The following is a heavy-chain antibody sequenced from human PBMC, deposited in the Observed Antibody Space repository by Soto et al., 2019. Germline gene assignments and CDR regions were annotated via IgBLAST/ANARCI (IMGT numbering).Heavy chain of an antibody. J-gene: IGHJ4*02. Sequence: PGESLKISCTGSGYSFSTYWIAWVRQMPGKGLEWMGIIYPGDSDTRYSASFQGQVTISADTSTKTSYLQWSSLKASDTAFYYCARLPEFFWFGALTSLVYYFNYWGPGTLVTVSS. D-gene: IGHD3-10*01. CDR1: GYSFSTYW. CDR3: ARLPEFFWFGALTSLVYYFNY. CDR2: IYPGDSDT. V-gene: IGHV5-51*01.